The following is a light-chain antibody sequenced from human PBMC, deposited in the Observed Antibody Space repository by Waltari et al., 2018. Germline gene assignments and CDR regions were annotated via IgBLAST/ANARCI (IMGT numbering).Light chain of an antibody. J-gene: IGLJ3*02. V-gene: IGLV2-23*02. CDR3: CSYAGHNIWV. CDR1: SSDAGCYNL. Sequence: QSALTQPAPVSGSSGQSITISCTRTSSDAGCYNLVPWYHQQPDKAPIRMAYEVIERPSGVSNHCSCSKSGNTASLTISGLQAEDEADYYCCSYAGHNIWVFGGGTKLTVL. CDR2: EVI.